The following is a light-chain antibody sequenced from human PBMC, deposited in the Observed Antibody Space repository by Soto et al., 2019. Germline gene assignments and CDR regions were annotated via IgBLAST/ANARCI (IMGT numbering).Light chain of an antibody. CDR2: DAS. CDR3: QQSYSMPLFT. J-gene: IGKJ3*01. V-gene: IGKV1-39*01. CDR1: QTISTY. Sequence: DIRMTQSASSLSASVGDKVTITCRASQTISTYLHWYQQTPGKAPKLLIYDASRLQSGVPSRFSGSGSGTEFTLTINSLQPEDFATYYCQQSYSMPLFTFGPGTKVDIK.